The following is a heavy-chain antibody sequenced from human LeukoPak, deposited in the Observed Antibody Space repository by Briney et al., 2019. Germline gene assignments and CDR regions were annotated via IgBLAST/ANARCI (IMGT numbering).Heavy chain of an antibody. J-gene: IGHJ6*02. CDR2: INPNSGGT. CDR3: ARGGVDFWSGYHPNYYYYGMDV. CDR1: GYTFTGYY. D-gene: IGHD3-3*01. Sequence: ASVKVSCKASGYTFTGYYMHWVRQAPGQGLEWMGWINPNSGGTNYAQKFQGRVTMTRDTSISTAYMELSRLRSDDTAVYYCARGGVDFWSGYHPNYYYYGMDVWGQGTTVTVSS. V-gene: IGHV1-2*02.